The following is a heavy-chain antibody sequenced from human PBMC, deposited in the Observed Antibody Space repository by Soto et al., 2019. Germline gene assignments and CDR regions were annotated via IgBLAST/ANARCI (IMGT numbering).Heavy chain of an antibody. CDR2: IYYSGST. CDR1: DGSISSGGYY. J-gene: IGHJ5*02. D-gene: IGHD2-2*01. Sequence: TSETLSLTCTVSDGSISSGGYYWSWIRQHPGKGLEWIGYIYYSGSTYYNPSLKSRVTISVDTSKNQFSLKLSSVTAADTAVYYCARGIVVVPAAQYNWFDPWGQGTLVTVSS. V-gene: IGHV4-31*03. CDR3: ARGIVVVPAAQYNWFDP.